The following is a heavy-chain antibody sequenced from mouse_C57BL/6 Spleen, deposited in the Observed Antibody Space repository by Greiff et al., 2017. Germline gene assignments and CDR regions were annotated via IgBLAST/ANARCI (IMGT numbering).Heavy chain of an antibody. Sequence: EVKLMESGPGLVKPSQSLSLTCSVTGYSITSGYYWNWIRQFPGNKLEWMGYISYDGSNNYNPSLKNRISITRDTSKNQFFLKLNSVTTEDTATYYCARGGIYYGNFYAMDYWGQGTSVTVSS. CDR1: GYSITSGYY. CDR3: ARGGIYYGNFYAMDY. D-gene: IGHD2-1*01. CDR2: ISYDGSN. V-gene: IGHV3-6*01. J-gene: IGHJ4*01.